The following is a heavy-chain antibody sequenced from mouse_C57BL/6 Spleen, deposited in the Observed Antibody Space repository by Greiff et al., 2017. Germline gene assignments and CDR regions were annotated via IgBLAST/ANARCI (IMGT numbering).Heavy chain of an antibody. CDR1: GYTFTSYG. CDR3: GKPDGYYYAMDY. CDR2: IYPRSGNT. Sequence: QVQLKESGAELARPGASVKLSCKASGYTFTSYGISWVKQRTGQGLEWIGEIYPRSGNTYYNEKFKGKVTLTADKSSSTAYMELRSLTSEDSAVYFCGKPDGYYYAMDYWGQGTSVTVSS. V-gene: IGHV1-81*01. J-gene: IGHJ4*01.